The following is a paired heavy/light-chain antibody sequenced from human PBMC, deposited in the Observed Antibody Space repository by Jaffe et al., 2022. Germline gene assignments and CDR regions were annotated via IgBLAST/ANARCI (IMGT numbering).Heavy chain of an antibody. CDR1: GFTFRDHW. CDR2: IDVNGRTT. CDR3: ARGTSGWPFDC. V-gene: IGHV3-74*01. Sequence: EVQLVESGGGLIQPGGSLRLSCVASGFTFRDHWMHWVRQVPGKGLLWVARIDVNGRTTNYADSVKGRFTISRDNAKSTLYLQINSLTAEDTAVYYCARGTSGWPFDCWGQGTLVTVSS. D-gene: IGHD6-19*01. J-gene: IGHJ4*02.
Light chain of an antibody. Sequence: DIVMTQSPDSLAVSLGERATINCKSSQSVLYSSNNKNYLAWYQQKPGQPPKLLFYWASTRESGVPDRFSGSGSGTDFTLTISSLQAEDVAVYYCHQYYSAPLTFGGGTKVEIK. CDR2: WAS. J-gene: IGKJ4*01. V-gene: IGKV4-1*01. CDR3: HQYYSAPLT. CDR1: QSVLYSSNNKNY.